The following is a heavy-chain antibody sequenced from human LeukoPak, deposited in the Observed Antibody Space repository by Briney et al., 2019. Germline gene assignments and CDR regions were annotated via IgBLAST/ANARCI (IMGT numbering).Heavy chain of an antibody. CDR1: GATFSSYA. V-gene: IGHV1-69*04. CDR3: AREGVYGSGSYYKPYCDY. D-gene: IGHD3-10*01. Sequence: SEKVSCKASGATFSSYAISWVRQAPGQRPEWMGRIIPILGIANYAQKFHDRVTIAADKSTSTAYMVLSSLRSEDTAVYYCAREGVYGSGSYYKPYCDYWGQGTLVSVSS. CDR2: IIPILGIA. J-gene: IGHJ4*02.